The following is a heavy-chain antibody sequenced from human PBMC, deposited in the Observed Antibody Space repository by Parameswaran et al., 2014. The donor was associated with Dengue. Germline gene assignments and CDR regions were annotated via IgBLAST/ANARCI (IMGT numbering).Heavy chain of an antibody. Sequence: WIRQPQEGLEWVAVISYDGSNKYYADSVKGRFTISRDNSKNTLYLQMNSLRAEDTAVYYCARERSSSWYSSLVYYGMDVWGQGTTVTVSS. CDR3: ARERSSSWYSSLVYYGMDV. J-gene: IGHJ6*02. CDR2: ISYDGSNK. D-gene: IGHD6-13*01. V-gene: IGHV3-30*03.